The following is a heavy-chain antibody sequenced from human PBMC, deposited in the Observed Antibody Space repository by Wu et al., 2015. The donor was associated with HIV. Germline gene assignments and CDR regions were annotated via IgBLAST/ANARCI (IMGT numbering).Heavy chain of an antibody. D-gene: IGHD1-26*01. V-gene: IGHV1-8*01. CDR1: GYTFTSYD. J-gene: IGHJ6*02. CDR2: MNPNSGNT. Sequence: QVQLVQSGAEVKKPGASVKVSCKASGYTFTSYDINWVRQATGQGLEWMGWMNPNSGNTGYAQKFLGRVTITADGSTNTAYMELTSLRSEDTAVYYCAKANRIVISGIDYYHQYGMDVWGQGTTVTVSS. CDR3: AKANRIVISGIDYYHQYGMDV.